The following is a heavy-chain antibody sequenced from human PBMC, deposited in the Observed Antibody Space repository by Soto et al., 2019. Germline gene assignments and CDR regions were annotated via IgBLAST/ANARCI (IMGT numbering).Heavy chain of an antibody. J-gene: IGHJ3*02. V-gene: IGHV3-11*04. D-gene: IGHD1-20*01. Sequence: SGFTFSDYYMSWIRHXPGQGLERVSYISNSGSTKFYADSVKGRFTISRDNAKNSLYLLMNSLRAEDTAVYYCARVTNWNGWGTDACDIWGQGTMVTVSS. CDR2: ISNSGSTK. CDR1: GFTFSDYY. CDR3: ARVTNWNGWGTDACDI.